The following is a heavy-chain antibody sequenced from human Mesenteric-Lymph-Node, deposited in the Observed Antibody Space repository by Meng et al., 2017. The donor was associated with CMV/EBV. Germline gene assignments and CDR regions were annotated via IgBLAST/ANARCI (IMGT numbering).Heavy chain of an antibody. Sequence: SISSGDYYWSWIRQPPGKGLEWIGYIYYSGSTYYNPSLKSRVTISVDTSKNQFSLKLSSVTAADTAVYYCARDAYKNDYYYYGMDVWGQGTTVTVS. V-gene: IGHV4-30-4*08. J-gene: IGHJ6*02. CDR3: ARDAYKNDYYYYGMDV. D-gene: IGHD1-1*01. CDR2: IYYSGST. CDR1: SISSGDYY.